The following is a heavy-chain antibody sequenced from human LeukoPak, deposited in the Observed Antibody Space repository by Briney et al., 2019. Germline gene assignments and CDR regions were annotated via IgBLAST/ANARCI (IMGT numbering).Heavy chain of an antibody. D-gene: IGHD6-13*01. CDR3: ARLGLYSSSYNWFDP. Sequence: GEPLTISCKASGYSFTSYWIGWVRQMPGKGMEWMGIIYPGDSDTRYSPSFQGQVTISADKSISTAYLQWSSLKASDTAMYYCARLGLYSSSYNWFDPWGQGTLVTVSS. J-gene: IGHJ5*02. V-gene: IGHV5-51*01. CDR1: GYSFTSYW. CDR2: IYPGDSDT.